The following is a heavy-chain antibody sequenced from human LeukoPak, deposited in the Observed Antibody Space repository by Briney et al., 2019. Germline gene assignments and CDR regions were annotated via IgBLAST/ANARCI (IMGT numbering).Heavy chain of an antibody. D-gene: IGHD1-1*01. Sequence: SETLSLTCAVCGYSICSGYYWGWIRQPPGKGLEWIGSIYHSGSTYYNPSLKSRVTISVDTSKNQFSLKLSSVTAADTAVYYCARGTTDAFDIWGQGTMVTVSS. V-gene: IGHV4-38-2*01. CDR2: IYHSGST. CDR1: GYSICSGYY. CDR3: ARGTTDAFDI. J-gene: IGHJ3*02.